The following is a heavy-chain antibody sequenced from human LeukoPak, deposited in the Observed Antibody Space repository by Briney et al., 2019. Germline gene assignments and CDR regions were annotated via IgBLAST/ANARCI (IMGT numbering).Heavy chain of an antibody. CDR2: ISSSGTTI. D-gene: IGHD6-13*01. CDR1: GFTFSSYE. CDR3: ARVEQQQFNY. Sequence: PGGSLRLSFAASGFTFSSYEMNWVRQAPGKRLEWVSYISSSGTTIYYADSVKGRFTISRDNAKNSLYLQMNSLRAEDTAVYYCARVEQQQFNYWGQGTLVTVSS. V-gene: IGHV3-48*03. J-gene: IGHJ4*02.